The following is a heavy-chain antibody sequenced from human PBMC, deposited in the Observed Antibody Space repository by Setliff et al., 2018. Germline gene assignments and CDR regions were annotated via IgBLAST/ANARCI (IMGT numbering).Heavy chain of an antibody. CDR2: ISSSGNTI. V-gene: IGHV3-48*03. D-gene: IGHD2-15*01. J-gene: IGHJ3*01. CDR3: ARYCSSGSCYYDAFDV. Sequence: GESLKISCAASGFTFSQYNLNWVRQAPGKGLEWISFISSSGNTIYYIDSVKGRFTISRDNTKASLYLQMNSLRPEDTAVYYCARYCSSGSCYYDAFDVWGQGTMVTVS. CDR1: GFTFSQYN.